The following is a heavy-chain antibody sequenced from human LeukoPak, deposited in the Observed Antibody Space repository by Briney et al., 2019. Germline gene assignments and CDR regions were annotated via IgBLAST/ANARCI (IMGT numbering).Heavy chain of an antibody. D-gene: IGHD5/OR15-5a*01. CDR1: GFSFSNYG. CDR3: SMSLDY. Sequence: GGSLRLSCAVSGFSFSNYGMDWVRQAPGKGLEWVANIKQDGSEIDYVDSVKGRFTISRDNAKNSLYLQMNGLRVEDTAVYYCSMSLDYWGQGTLVTVSS. CDR2: IKQDGSEI. J-gene: IGHJ4*02. V-gene: IGHV3-7*01.